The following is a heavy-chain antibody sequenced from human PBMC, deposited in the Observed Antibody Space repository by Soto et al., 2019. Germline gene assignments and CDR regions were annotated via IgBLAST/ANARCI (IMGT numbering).Heavy chain of an antibody. D-gene: IGHD6-19*01. V-gene: IGHV3-23*01. Sequence: GGSLRLSCAASGFTFINYAMTWVRQAPGGGLEWVSTISGNGASTHYADSVKGRFSISRDNSKNTLYLQMNSLRADGTAVYYCAKDYGSSRYFFDYWGQGALVTVSS. CDR1: GFTFINYA. CDR3: AKDYGSSRYFFDY. J-gene: IGHJ4*02. CDR2: ISGNGAST.